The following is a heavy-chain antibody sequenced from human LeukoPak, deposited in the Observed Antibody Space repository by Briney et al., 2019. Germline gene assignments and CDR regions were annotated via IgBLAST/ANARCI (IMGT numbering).Heavy chain of an antibody. V-gene: IGHV4-34*01. CDR2: INHGGSI. J-gene: IGHJ4*02. CDR3: AGGDYHGSESYANY. D-gene: IGHD3-10*01. Sequence: SETPSLTCAVYGGSFSGQYWGWIRQPPGKGLEWIGEINHGGSISYNASLKSRVTISLDTSKNQFSLKLSSVTAADTAVYYCAGGDYHGSESYANYWGQGTLVTVSS. CDR1: GGSFSGQY.